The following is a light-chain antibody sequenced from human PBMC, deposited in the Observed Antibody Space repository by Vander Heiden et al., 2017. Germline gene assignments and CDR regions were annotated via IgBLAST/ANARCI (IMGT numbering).Light chain of an antibody. CDR3: QSYDSSLSGVV. CDR2: YS. CDR1: SS. V-gene: IGLV1-40*01. J-gene: IGLJ2*01. Sequence: QSVLTQPPSVSGAPGQRVTISCTRRSSQTPHLWYSNRPSGVPDRFSGSKSGTSASLAITGLQAEDEADYYCQSYDSSLSGVVFGGGTKLTVL.